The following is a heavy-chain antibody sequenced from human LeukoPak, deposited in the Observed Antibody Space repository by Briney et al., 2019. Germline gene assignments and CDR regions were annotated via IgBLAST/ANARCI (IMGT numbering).Heavy chain of an antibody. CDR1: VYTFTSYY. CDR2: MNPNSGNT. CDR3: ERGEWVNNDY. V-gene: IGHV1-8*01. Sequence: ASVKVSCKASVYTFTSYYMNWVRQATGQRREWMGWMNPNSGNTGYAQKFQVRVTMTRNTSISTAYMELSSLRSEDTAVYYCERGEWVNNDYWGQGTLVTVSS. D-gene: IGHD1-26*01. J-gene: IGHJ4*02.